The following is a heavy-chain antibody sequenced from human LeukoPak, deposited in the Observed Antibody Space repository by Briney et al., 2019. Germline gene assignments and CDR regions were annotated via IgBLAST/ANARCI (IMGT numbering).Heavy chain of an antibody. Sequence: GGPLRLSCAASGFTFSNYVIHWVRQAPGKGLEWLAVISYDGTNKYYADTVKGRFTISRDHSQSTVDLQMNTLRGADTAVYYCVRSPTYYNMDVWGKGTTVTVSS. CDR1: GFTFSNYV. V-gene: IGHV3-30*03. J-gene: IGHJ6*03. CDR2: ISYDGTNK. CDR3: VRSPTYYNMDV.